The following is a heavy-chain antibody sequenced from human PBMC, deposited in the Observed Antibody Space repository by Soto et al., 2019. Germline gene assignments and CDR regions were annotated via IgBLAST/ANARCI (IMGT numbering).Heavy chain of an antibody. CDR2: IYSGGRT. J-gene: IGHJ6*02. CDR1: GFSVSSHY. CDR3: ARGGRSWYSVNYYGLDA. D-gene: IGHD6-13*01. V-gene: IGHV3-53*01. Sequence: PGGSLRLSCAAYGFSVSSHYVNWVRQAPGKGLEWVSIIYSGGRTYYADYVRGRFTISRDNSKNTLYLQMNSLRAEDTAVYYCARGGRSWYSVNYYGLDACGQGTSVTVSS.